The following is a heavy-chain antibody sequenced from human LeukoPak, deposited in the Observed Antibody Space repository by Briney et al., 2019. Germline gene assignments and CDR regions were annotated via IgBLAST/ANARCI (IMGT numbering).Heavy chain of an antibody. J-gene: IGHJ4*02. CDR2: FNPDTGDT. Sequence: ASVKVSCKTSGYSFSDYTMHWVRQAPGGGLEWLGWFNPDTGDTFSAQRFQGRVTLTWDTARRTAYMEMRNLNVDDTAVFYCVTQSFDFWGLGTLVTVSS. V-gene: IGHV1-2*02. D-gene: IGHD2-15*01. CDR1: GYSFSDYT. CDR3: VTQSFDF.